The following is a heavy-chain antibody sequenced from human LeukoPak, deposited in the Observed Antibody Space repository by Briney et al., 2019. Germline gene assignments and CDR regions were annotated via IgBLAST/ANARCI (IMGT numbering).Heavy chain of an antibody. J-gene: IGHJ6*04. Sequence: GRSLRLSCAASGFTFSSYAMHWVRQAPGKGLGWVAVISYDGSNKYYADSVKGRFTISRDNSKNTLYLQMNSLRAEDTAVYYCAKALRYFDWLPFPDYYYGMDVWGKGTTVTVSS. V-gene: IGHV3-30*04. CDR2: ISYDGSNK. CDR1: GFTFSSYA. D-gene: IGHD3-9*01. CDR3: AKALRYFDWLPFPDYYYGMDV.